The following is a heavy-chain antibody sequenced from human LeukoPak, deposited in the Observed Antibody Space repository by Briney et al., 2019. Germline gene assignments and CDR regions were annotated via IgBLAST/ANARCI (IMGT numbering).Heavy chain of an antibody. D-gene: IGHD2-21*01. CDR1: GFTFSGSA. CDR3: TRGCGGTGGGGSFDP. CDR2: IRSKANSYAT. J-gene: IGHJ5*02. Sequence: GGSLRLSCAASGFTFSGSAMHWVRQASGKGLEWVGRIRSKANSYATAYAASVKGRFTISRDDSKNTAYLQMNSLKTEDTAVYYCTRGCGGTGGGGSFDPWGQGTLVTVSS. V-gene: IGHV3-73*01.